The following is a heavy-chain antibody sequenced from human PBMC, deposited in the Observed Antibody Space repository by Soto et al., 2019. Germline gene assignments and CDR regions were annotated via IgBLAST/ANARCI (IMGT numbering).Heavy chain of an antibody. CDR2: IKQDGSHK. CDR1: GFTFGNYW. J-gene: IGHJ4*02. CDR3: ARGSSVYDSSGYGFDY. V-gene: IGHV3-7*01. Sequence: GGSLRLSCAASGFTFGNYWMSWVRQAPGKGLEWVANIKQDGSHKFYVDSVKGRFTMSRDNGKNSLYLQMSSLRAEDTAVYYCARGSSVYDSSGYGFDYWGQGSLVTVSS. D-gene: IGHD3-22*01.